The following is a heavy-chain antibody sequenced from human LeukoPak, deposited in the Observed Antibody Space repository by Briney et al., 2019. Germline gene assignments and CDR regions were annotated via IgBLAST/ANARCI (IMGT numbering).Heavy chain of an antibody. CDR3: MRRAGDWAVNWVDP. CDR2: FYYDGRT. CDR1: GGSITGSTYY. D-gene: IGHD2-21*02. J-gene: IGHJ5*02. V-gene: IGHV4-39*02. Sequence: SETLSLTCTGSGGSITGSTYYWGWFRQPPGKGLEWIASFYYDGRTYYSPSLKSRVTISGDTSKNHFSLKLSSVTAADTAVYYCMRRAGDWAVNWVDPWGQGSLVTVSS.